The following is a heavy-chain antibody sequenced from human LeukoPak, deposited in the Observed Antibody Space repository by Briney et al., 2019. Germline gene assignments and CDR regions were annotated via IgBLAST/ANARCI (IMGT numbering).Heavy chain of an antibody. CDR2: AYYNGRA. J-gene: IGHJ6*02. CDR1: GGSITSNY. D-gene: IGHD5/OR15-5a*01. CDR3: AREVSPSDHYYYYGVDV. Sequence: SETLSLTCTVSGGSITSNYWSWIRQPPGKGLEWIGYAYYNGRANYNPSLKSRLTISVDTSKNQFSLNLSSVTAADTAVYYCAREVSPSDHYYYYGVDVWGRGTTVTVSS. V-gene: IGHV4-59*01.